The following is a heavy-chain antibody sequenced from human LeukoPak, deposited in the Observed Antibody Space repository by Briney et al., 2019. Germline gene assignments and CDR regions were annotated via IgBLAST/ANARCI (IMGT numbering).Heavy chain of an antibody. J-gene: IGHJ3*02. CDR1: GYSFRSYW. D-gene: IGHD1-26*01. V-gene: IGHV5-51*01. CDR2: IYPGDSDT. Sequence: GESLKISCKGSGYSFRSYWNGWVRQMPGKGLEWMGIIYPGDSDTRYSPSFQGQVTISADKSISTAYLQWSSLKASDTAMYYCARRQGFAWELPALHNAFDIWGQGTMVTVSS. CDR3: ARRQGFAWELPALHNAFDI.